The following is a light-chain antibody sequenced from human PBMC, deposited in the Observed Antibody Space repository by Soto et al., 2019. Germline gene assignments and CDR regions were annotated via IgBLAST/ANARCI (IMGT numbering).Light chain of an antibody. CDR3: QSYDSTLSGWV. Sequence: QSVLTQPPSVSGALGQRVTISCTGSSSNIGAGYDVHWYQQLPGTAPKFLIYTYSNRPSGVPDRFSGSKSGTSASLAITGLQAEDEADYYCQSYDSTLSGWVFGGGTKVTVL. CDR2: TYS. J-gene: IGLJ3*02. V-gene: IGLV1-40*01. CDR1: SSNIGAGYD.